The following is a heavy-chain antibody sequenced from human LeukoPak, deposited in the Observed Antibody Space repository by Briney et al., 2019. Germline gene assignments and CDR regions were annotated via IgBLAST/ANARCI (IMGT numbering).Heavy chain of an antibody. CDR1: GFTFSSYS. Sequence: GGSLRLSCAASGFTFSSYSTNWVRQAPGKGPEWVSYISSSSSTIYYADSVKGRFTISRDNAKNSLYLQMNSLRAEDTAVYYCARPYYGIFDYWGQGTLVTVSS. D-gene: IGHD4-17*01. V-gene: IGHV3-48*01. CDR3: ARPYYGIFDY. CDR2: ISSSSSTI. J-gene: IGHJ4*02.